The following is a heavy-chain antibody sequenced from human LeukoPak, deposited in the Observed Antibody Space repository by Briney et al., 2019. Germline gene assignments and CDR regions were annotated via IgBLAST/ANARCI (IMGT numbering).Heavy chain of an antibody. V-gene: IGHV1-2*02. Sequence: PGASVKVSCKASGYTFTGYYMHWVRQAPGQGLEWMGWINPNSGGTNYAQKFQGRVTMTRDTSISTAYMELGRLRSDDTAVYYCARDPQSGSHSYYFDYWGQGTLVTVSS. CDR3: ARDPQSGSHSYYFDY. CDR2: INPNSGGT. J-gene: IGHJ4*02. D-gene: IGHD1-26*01. CDR1: GYTFTGYY.